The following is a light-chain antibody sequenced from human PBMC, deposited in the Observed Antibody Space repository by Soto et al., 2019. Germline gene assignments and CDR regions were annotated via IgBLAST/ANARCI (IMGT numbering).Light chain of an antibody. CDR2: GST. Sequence: EIVLTQSPGTLSLSPGERATLPCRASQSIISNYLAWYQRRPGQAPRLLIYGSTSRATGIPARFSGSGSGTDFTLTITRLESEDFAVYYCQQYGSSPPTFGQGTKVEIK. V-gene: IGKV3-20*01. J-gene: IGKJ1*01. CDR1: QSIISNY. CDR3: QQYGSSPPT.